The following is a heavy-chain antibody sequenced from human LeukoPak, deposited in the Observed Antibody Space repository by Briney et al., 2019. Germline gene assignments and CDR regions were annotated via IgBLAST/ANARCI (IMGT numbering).Heavy chain of an antibody. CDR1: GFTVTDNY. J-gene: IGHJ3*02. D-gene: IGHD3-16*01. Sequence: PGGSLRLSCAASGFTVTDNYMNWVRQSSGKGLEWVSVIYGGGDTSYADSVKGRFTISRDNAKNTLYLQMNSLRAEDTAVYYCARVLWDAFDIWGQGTMVTVSS. CDR2: IYGGGDT. V-gene: IGHV3-53*03. CDR3: ARVLWDAFDI.